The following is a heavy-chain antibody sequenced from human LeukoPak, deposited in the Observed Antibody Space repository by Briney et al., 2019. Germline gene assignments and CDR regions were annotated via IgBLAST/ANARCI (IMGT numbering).Heavy chain of an antibody. CDR1: GFTFSSYA. Sequence: SGGSLRLSCAASGFTFSSYAMTWVRQAPGKGLEWVTSISGSGGSTYNADSVKGRFTISRDNSKNTLYLQMNSLRAEDTAVYYCARRAGAYSHPYDYWGQGTLVTVSS. CDR2: ISGSGGST. D-gene: IGHD4/OR15-4a*01. CDR3: ARRAGAYSHPYDY. V-gene: IGHV3-23*01. J-gene: IGHJ4*02.